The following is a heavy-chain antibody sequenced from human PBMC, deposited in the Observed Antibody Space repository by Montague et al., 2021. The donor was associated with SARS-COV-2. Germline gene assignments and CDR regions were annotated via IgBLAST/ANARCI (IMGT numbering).Heavy chain of an antibody. Sequence: SETLSLTCSVPDDSITSYYWSWIRQPPGKGLEWIGYIHYTGSTNYNASLKSRVTISIDTSKNQFSLRLNSVTAADTAVYYCARGNYLDYWGQGTLVIVSS. CDR1: DDSITSYY. J-gene: IGHJ4*02. CDR2: IHYTGST. CDR3: ARGNYLDY. V-gene: IGHV4-59*01.